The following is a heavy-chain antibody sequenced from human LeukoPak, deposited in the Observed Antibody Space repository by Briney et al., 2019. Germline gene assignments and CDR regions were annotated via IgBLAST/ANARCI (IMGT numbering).Heavy chain of an antibody. V-gene: IGHV3-23*01. J-gene: IGHJ6*02. CDR3: AKGTGTTKGFFYYAMDV. CDR1: GFTFSSYA. CDR2: ISGSGSST. Sequence: GGSLRLSCAASGFTFSSYAMGWVRQAPGKGLEWVSAISGSGSSTYYADSVKGRFTISRDNSKNTLYLQMNSLRAEDTAVYYCAKGTGTTKGFFYYAMDVWGQGTTVTVSS. D-gene: IGHD1-1*01.